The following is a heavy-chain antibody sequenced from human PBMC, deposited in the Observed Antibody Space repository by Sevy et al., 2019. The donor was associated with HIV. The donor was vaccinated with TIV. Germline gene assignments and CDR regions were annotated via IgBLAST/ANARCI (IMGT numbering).Heavy chain of an antibody. J-gene: IGHJ4*02. CDR3: ARSYSSSWYILYYFEY. CDR2: IGSSNSYI. CDR1: GFSFSSYS. D-gene: IGHD6-13*01. V-gene: IGHV3-21*01. Sequence: GGSLRLSCAASGFSFSSYSVSWVRQAPGKGLEWVASIGSSNSYIYYADSVKGRLTISRDNAKNSLFLHMNTLRAEDTAVYYCARSYSSSWYILYYFEYWGQGTPVTGLL.